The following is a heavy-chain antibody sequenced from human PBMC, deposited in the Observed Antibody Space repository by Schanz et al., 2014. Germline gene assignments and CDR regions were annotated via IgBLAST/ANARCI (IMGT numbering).Heavy chain of an antibody. CDR2: MIGSGSSV. CDR1: GFTFSIYG. CDR3: AKHVRSLTGNDY. D-gene: IGHD3-9*01. J-gene: IGHJ4*02. V-gene: IGHV3-23*04. Sequence: EVQLVESGGVVVQPGGSLRLSCAASGFTFSIYGMSWVRQAPGKGLEWVSRMIGSGSSVFYADSVKGRFTISRDNSKNTLYLQVNSLRAEDTAVYYCAKHVRSLTGNDYWGQGTLVTVSS.